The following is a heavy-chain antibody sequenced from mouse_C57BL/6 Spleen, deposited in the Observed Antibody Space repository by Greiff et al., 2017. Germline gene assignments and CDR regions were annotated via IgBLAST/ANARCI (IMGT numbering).Heavy chain of an antibody. CDR3: ARRLTGYWYFDF. V-gene: IGHV5-9*01. J-gene: IGHJ1*03. Sequence: EVQVVESGGGLVKPGGSLTLSCAASGFTFSSYTMSWVRQTPEKRLEWVATISGGGGNTYYPDSVKGRFTISRDNAKNTLYLQMSSLRSEDTALYYCARRLTGYWYFDFWGTGTTVTVSS. CDR2: ISGGGGNT. D-gene: IGHD4-1*01. CDR1: GFTFSSYT.